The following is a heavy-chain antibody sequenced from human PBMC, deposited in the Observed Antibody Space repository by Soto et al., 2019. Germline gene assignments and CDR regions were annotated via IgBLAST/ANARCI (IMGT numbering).Heavy chain of an antibody. CDR3: TRDPDYMNYFEY. D-gene: IGHD4-4*01. CDR1: GFSFNNAW. CDR2: IRSKADGGTT. J-gene: IGHJ4*02. Sequence: EVQLVESGGGLVKPGGSLRLSCAASGFSFNNAWMNWVRQAPGKGLEWVGRIRSKADGGTTDYAAPVKDKFTISRDDSKNTLHLQMNSLKTEDTAVYYCTRDPDYMNYFEYWGQGTLVTVSS. V-gene: IGHV3-15*07.